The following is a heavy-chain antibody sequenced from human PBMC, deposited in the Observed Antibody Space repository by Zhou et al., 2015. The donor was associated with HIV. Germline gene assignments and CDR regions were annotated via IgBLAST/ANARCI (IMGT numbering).Heavy chain of an antibody. V-gene: IGHV3-33*08. CDR3: ARARGGYCTSTNCFASYFDY. D-gene: IGHD2-2*01. CDR2: IWYDGSSK. Sequence: VQVLESGGDLEQPGGSLRLSCAGSGFTFSGYAMSWVRHSPGKGLEWVSVIWYDGSSKYYADSVKGRFTISRDNSKNTLYLQMNSLRAEDTAVYYCARARGGYCTSTNCFASYFDYWGQGTLVTVSS. CDR1: GFTFSGYA. J-gene: IGHJ4*02.